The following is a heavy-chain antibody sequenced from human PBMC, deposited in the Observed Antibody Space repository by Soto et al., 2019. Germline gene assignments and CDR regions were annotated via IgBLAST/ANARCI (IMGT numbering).Heavy chain of an antibody. Sequence: QVQLVQSGAEVKKPGSSVKVSCKDSGGAFRKYALSWVRQAPGQGPEWMGGIIPVFGTATYAKRVQGRVTIIADASTSTAYMELGSLRAEDTAVYYCVATLGYCSGGSCYPARYYGLDVWGQGTTVTVSS. CDR2: IIPVFGTA. J-gene: IGHJ6*02. CDR3: VATLGYCSGGSCYPARYYGLDV. D-gene: IGHD2-15*01. CDR1: GGAFRKYA. V-gene: IGHV1-69*12.